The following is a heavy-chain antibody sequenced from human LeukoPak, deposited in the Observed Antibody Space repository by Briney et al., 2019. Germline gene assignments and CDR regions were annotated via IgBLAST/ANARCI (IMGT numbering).Heavy chain of an antibody. CDR1: GGTFSSYA. CDR3: ARDADIPMVRDPHWFDP. Sequence: ASVKVSCKASGGTFSSYAISWVRQAPGQGLEWMGIINPKSGTTSYAQKLQGRVTMTRDTSTSTVYMELSSLRSEDTAVYFCARDADIPMVRDPHWFDPWGQGTLVTVSS. V-gene: IGHV1-46*01. D-gene: IGHD3-10*01. CDR2: INPKSGTT. J-gene: IGHJ5*02.